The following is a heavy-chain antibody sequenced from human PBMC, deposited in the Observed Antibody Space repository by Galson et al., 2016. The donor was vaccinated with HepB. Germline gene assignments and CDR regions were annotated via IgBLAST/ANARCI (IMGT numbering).Heavy chain of an antibody. J-gene: IGHJ4*02. V-gene: IGHV3-33*01. Sequence: SLRLSCATSGFTFSSYGMHWVRQVPGKGLEWVALIWHDGSKKYYADSVKGRFTISRDNSKNTMYLQINSLRAEDTAVYYCAREPRSGSYSGYFDYWGQGTLVTVSS. CDR2: IWHDGSKK. CDR3: AREPRSGSYSGYFDY. D-gene: IGHD1-26*01. CDR1: GFTFSSYG.